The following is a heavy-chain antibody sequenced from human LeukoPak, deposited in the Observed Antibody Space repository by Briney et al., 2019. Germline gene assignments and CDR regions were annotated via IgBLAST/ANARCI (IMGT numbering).Heavy chain of an antibody. CDR1: GYTFTSYD. Sequence: GASVKVSCKASGYTFTSYDINWVRQATGQGLEWMGWMNPNSGNTGYAQKFQGRVTMTRNTSISTAYMELSSLRSEDTAVYYCARGRRSSGWYTHYYYYMDVWGKGTTVTISS. J-gene: IGHJ6*03. CDR2: MNPNSGNT. V-gene: IGHV1-8*01. CDR3: ARGRRSSGWYTHYYYYMDV. D-gene: IGHD6-19*01.